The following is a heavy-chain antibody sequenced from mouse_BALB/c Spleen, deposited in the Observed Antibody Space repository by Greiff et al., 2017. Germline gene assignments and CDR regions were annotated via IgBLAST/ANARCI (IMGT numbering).Heavy chain of an antibody. D-gene: IGHD2-14*01. CDR1: GFTFSSYA. V-gene: IGHV5-9-4*01. CDR2: ISSGGSYT. CDR3: AREGRYDGRNFDY. J-gene: IGHJ2*01. Sequence: DVKLVESGGGLVKPGGSLKLSCAASGFTFSSYAMSWVRQSPEKRLEWVAEISSGGSYTYYPDTVTGRFTISRDNAKNTLYLEMSSLRSEDTAMYYCAREGRYDGRNFDYWGQGTTLTVSS.